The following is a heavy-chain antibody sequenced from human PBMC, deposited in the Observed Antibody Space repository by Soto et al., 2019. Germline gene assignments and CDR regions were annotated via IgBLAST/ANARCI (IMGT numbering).Heavy chain of an antibody. CDR1: GFTLTRFG. J-gene: IGHJ3*02. CDR2: VKEDGRKK. CDR3: ARDAFDI. Sequence: GGSLRLSCAASGFTLTRFGIRWVRQAPGKGLEWVANVKEDGRKKYYADSVKGRFSISRDNAKNSLYLQMNSLRAEDTAVYYCARDAFDIWGQGTMVTVSS. V-gene: IGHV3-7*01.